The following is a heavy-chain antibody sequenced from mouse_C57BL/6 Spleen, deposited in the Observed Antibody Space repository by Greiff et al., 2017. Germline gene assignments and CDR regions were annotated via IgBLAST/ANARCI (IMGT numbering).Heavy chain of an antibody. CDR1: GFTFSDYG. Sequence: EVKLVESGGGLVKPGGSLKLSCAASGFTFSDYGMHWVRQAPEKGLEWVAYISSGSSTIYYADTVKGRFTISRDNAKNTLFLQMTSLRSEDTAMYYCAFYYYGSSYDYYAMDYWGQGTSVTVSS. CDR3: AFYYYGSSYDYYAMDY. CDR2: ISSGSSTI. V-gene: IGHV5-17*01. J-gene: IGHJ4*01. D-gene: IGHD1-1*01.